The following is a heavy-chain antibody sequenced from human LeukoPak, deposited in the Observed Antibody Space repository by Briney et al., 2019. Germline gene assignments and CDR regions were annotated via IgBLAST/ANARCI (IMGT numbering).Heavy chain of an antibody. J-gene: IGHJ4*02. CDR1: GFTFSSYA. V-gene: IGHV3-23*01. Sequence: GGSLRLSCAASGFTFSSYAMSWVRQAPGKGLEWVSGISGSGSYTYYADSVKGRFTISRDNSKNTLYLQMNSLRAEDTAVYYCTRDQTPYYWGQGTLVTVSS. CDR2: ISGSGSYT. CDR3: TRDQTPYY.